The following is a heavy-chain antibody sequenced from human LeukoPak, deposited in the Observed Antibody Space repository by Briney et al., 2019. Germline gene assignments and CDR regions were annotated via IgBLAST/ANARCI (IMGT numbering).Heavy chain of an antibody. Sequence: SETLSLTCTVSRGSLSSHHWSWIRQPPGKGLEWIGYIYYSGSTNYNPSLKSRVTISVDTSKNQFPLKLSSVTSADTAVYYCARSFYYYDSLHLFDPWGQGTLVTVSS. CDR1: RGSLSSHH. CDR2: IYYSGST. D-gene: IGHD3-22*01. J-gene: IGHJ5*02. V-gene: IGHV4-59*11. CDR3: ARSFYYYDSLHLFDP.